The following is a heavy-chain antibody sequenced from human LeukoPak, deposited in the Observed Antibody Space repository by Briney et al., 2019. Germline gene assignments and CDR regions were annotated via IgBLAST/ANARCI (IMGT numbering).Heavy chain of an antibody. D-gene: IGHD1-26*01. CDR1: GYTSTSYA. V-gene: IGHV7-4-1*02. CDR2: INTNTGNP. CDR3: AREASGYSLYYYYYMDV. J-gene: IGHJ6*03. Sequence: ASVKVSCKASGYTSTSYAMNWVRQAPGQGLEWMGWINTNTGNPTYAQGFTGRFVFSLDTSVSTAYLQISSLKAEDTAVYYCAREASGYSLYYYYYMDVWGKGTTVTVSS.